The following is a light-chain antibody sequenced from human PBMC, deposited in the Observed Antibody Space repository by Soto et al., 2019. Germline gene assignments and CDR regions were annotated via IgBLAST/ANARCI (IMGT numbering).Light chain of an antibody. CDR2: AAS. Sequence: DIQMTQSPSSVSASVGDIVSICCRASQGISSWLTWYQQKPGKAPKLLIYAASSLQSGVPSRFTGSGSGTDFTLTIAVLQPEDFATYYCPQASSFPLTFGEGTKVEIK. CDR1: QGISSW. CDR3: PQASSFPLT. J-gene: IGKJ4*01. V-gene: IGKV1D-12*01.